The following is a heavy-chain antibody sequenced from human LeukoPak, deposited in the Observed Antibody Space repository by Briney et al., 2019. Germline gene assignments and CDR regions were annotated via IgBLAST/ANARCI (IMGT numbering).Heavy chain of an antibody. CDR3: AKMTYGGVEY. Sequence: PSGTLSLTCALSLYSIFGGYPWAWIGQLPGKGLGWIGSIYHSGATHYSPSLRRAVTMSVDTSQNKFSVTLCSGTAAASDVYSRAKMTYGGVEYWGQGALVTVSS. V-gene: IGHV4-38-2*01. D-gene: IGHD4-23*01. J-gene: IGHJ4*02. CDR2: IYHSGAT. CDR1: LYSIFGGYP.